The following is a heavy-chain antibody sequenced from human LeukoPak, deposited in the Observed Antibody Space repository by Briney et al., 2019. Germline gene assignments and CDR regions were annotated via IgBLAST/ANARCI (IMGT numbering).Heavy chain of an antibody. V-gene: IGHV3-23*01. CDR3: AGGQGFLIDY. Sequence: HPGGSLRLSCAASGFTFSSSAMSWVRQAPGKGLEWVSAISNNGGYTYYADSVQGRFTISRDNSKSTLCLQVNSLRAEDAAVYYCAGGQGFLIDYWGQGTLVTVSS. CDR2: ISNNGGYT. J-gene: IGHJ4*02. CDR1: GFTFSSSA. D-gene: IGHD3-3*01.